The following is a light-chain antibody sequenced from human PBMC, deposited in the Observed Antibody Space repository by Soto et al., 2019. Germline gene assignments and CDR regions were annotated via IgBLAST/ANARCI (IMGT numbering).Light chain of an antibody. Sequence: DIQMTQSPSTLSASVGDGVTITCRASQSISSWLAWYQQKPGKAPNLLIYDASSLESGVPSRFSGSGSGTEFTLTISSLRHDDVATYYCQQYNTYSTFGQGTRVEI. CDR1: QSISSW. J-gene: IGKJ1*01. CDR3: QQYNTYST. CDR2: DAS. V-gene: IGKV1-5*01.